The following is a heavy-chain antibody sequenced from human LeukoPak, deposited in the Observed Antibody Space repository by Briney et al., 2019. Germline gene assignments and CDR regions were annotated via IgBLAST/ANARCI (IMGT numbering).Heavy chain of an antibody. CDR3: ARFSGSVDAFDI. CDR2: IYYRGST. J-gene: IGHJ3*02. CDR1: GVSITSYY. V-gene: IGHV4-59*08. Sequence: PPETLSLTCTVSGVSITSYYWSWIRQPPGKGLESLGYIYYRGSTNYNPSLKSRVTMSVDTSKNQFSLKLTSVTAADTAVYYCARFSGSVDAFDIWGRGTMVTVSS. D-gene: IGHD1-26*01.